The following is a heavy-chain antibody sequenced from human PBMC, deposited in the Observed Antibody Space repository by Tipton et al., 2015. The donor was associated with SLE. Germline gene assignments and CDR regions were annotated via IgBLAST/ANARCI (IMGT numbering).Heavy chain of an antibody. Sequence: SLRLSCAASGITFSDYYMSWIRQAPGKGLEWISYISPSGTTIYYADSVKGRFTNSRDNAKNSLYLQMNSLRAEDTAVYYCARDPYYSKLRRYAFDIWGQGTMVTVSS. V-gene: IGHV3-11*04. D-gene: IGHD4-11*01. CDR3: ARDPYYSKLRRYAFDI. CDR1: GITFSDYY. CDR2: ISPSGTTI. J-gene: IGHJ3*02.